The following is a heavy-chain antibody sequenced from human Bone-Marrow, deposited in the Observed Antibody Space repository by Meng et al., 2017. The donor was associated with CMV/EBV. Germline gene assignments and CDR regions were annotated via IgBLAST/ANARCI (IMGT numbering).Heavy chain of an antibody. CDR3: ARDGIAAANYYYGMDV. J-gene: IGHJ6*02. V-gene: IGHV3-23*01. Sequence: GESLKISCAASGFSFSSFALSWVRQAPGKGLEWVSSISPTGYITYYADSVKGRFTISGDSSKNTLYLQMNSLRSEDTAVYYCARDGIAAANYYYGMDVWGQGTTVTVSS. CDR2: ISPTGYIT. D-gene: IGHD6-13*01. CDR1: GFSFSSFA.